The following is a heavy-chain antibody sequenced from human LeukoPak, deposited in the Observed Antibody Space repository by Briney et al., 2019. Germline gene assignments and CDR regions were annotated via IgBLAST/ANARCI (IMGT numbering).Heavy chain of an antibody. CDR1: GDSMSSHQ. CDR3: ASHYCGREGGSYYEDY. J-gene: IGHJ4*02. CDR2: INYSGST. D-gene: IGHD1-26*01. V-gene: IGHV4-59*08. Sequence: PSETLSLTYTICGDSMSSHQWSCIRQPPGTGLEWIGYINYSGSTDYNPSLKSRVTMSVDTTKNQFSLRLSSVTAADTAVYYCASHYCGREGGSYYEDYWGQGTLVTVSS.